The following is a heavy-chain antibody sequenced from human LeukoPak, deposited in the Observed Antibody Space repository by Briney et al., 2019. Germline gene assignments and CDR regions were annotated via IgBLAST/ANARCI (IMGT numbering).Heavy chain of an antibody. CDR2: ISGSGGST. J-gene: IGHJ3*02. CDR1: GFTFSSYA. D-gene: IGHD3-22*01. CDR3: ASSSYDSIGTRGACDN. Sequence: PGGSLRLSCAASGFTFSSYAMSWVRQAPGKGLEWVSAISGSGGSTYYADSVKGRFTISRDNSKNTLYLQMNSLRAEDTAVYCCASSSYDSIGTRGACDNWGQGTMVTVSS. V-gene: IGHV3-23*01.